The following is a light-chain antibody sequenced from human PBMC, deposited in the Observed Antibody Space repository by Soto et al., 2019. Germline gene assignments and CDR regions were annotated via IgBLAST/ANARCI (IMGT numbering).Light chain of an antibody. CDR3: QPSYSTPPFT. Sequence: DVQMTQSPSSLSASVGDRVTISCRASQNVNNYLNWYQQKPGKAPKLLIYAAARLQGGGPPRFSGSGAEPDFTRTISSLQPEDFATYCCQPSYSTPPFTFGQGTNLEI. V-gene: IGKV1-39*01. CDR2: AAA. CDR1: QNVNNY. J-gene: IGKJ2*01.